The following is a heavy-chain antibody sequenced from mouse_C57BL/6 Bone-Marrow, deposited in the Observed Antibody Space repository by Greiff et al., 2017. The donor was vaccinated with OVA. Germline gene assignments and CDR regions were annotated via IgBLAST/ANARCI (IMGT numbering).Heavy chain of an antibody. CDR3: AREDDYDWYFDV. Sequence: VQLQQSGPKLVKPGASVKISCKASGYAFTNSWMNWVKQRPGKGLEWIGRIYPGDVDTNYNGNFKGKATLTADKSSSTAYMQLSSLTSEDSAVYFCAREDDYDWYFDVWGTGTTVTVSS. CDR2: IYPGDVDT. V-gene: IGHV1-82*01. CDR1: GYAFTNSW. D-gene: IGHD2-4*01. J-gene: IGHJ1*03.